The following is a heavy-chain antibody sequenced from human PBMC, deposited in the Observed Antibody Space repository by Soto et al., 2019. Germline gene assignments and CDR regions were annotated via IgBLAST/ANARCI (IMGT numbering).Heavy chain of an antibody. CDR3: ARSRRGYYYYYMDV. V-gene: IGHV4-34*01. Sequence: SETLSLTCAVYGGSFSGYYWSWIRQPPGKGLEWIGEINHSGSTNYNPSLKSRVTISVDTSKNQFSLKLSSVTAADTAVYYCARSRRGYYYYYMDVWGKGTTVTVSS. CDR2: INHSGST. CDR1: GGSFSGYY. J-gene: IGHJ6*03.